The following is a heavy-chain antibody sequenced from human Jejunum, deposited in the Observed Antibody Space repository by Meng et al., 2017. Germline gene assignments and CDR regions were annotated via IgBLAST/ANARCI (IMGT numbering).Heavy chain of an antibody. D-gene: IGHD4-17*01. J-gene: IGHJ4*02. CDR3: ARPLDYGDYRGYFDY. CDR2: ISTYTGNP. V-gene: IGHV1-18*01. CDR1: GYTFTYYG. Sequence: ASVKVSCKASGYTFTYYGISWVRQATGQGLEWMGWISTYTGNPNYAQKVQGRVTMTTDTSTSTAYMELRSLRPDDTAVYYCARPLDYGDYRGYFDYWGQGTLVTVSS.